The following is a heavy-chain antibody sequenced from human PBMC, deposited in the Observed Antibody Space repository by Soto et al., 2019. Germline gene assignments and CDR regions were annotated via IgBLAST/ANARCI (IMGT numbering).Heavy chain of an antibody. D-gene: IGHD2-2*01. V-gene: IGHV1-69*02. J-gene: IGHJ4*02. CDR2: IIPILRIA. Sequence: QVQLVQSGAEVKKPGSSVKVSCKASGGTFSSYTISWVRQAPGQGLEWMGRIIPILRIANYAQKFQGRVTITADKSTSTAYMELSSLRSEDTAVYYCARQADIVVVPAAISRSYYFDYWGQGTLVTVSS. CDR1: GGTFSSYT. CDR3: ARQADIVVVPAAISRSYYFDY.